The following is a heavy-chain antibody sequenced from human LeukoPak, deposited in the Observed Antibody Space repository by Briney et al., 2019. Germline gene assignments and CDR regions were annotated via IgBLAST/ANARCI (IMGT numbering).Heavy chain of an antibody. CDR3: ARLDASGLDY. CDR2: ISGSGRTI. CDR1: GFAFSSYE. J-gene: IGHJ4*02. V-gene: IGHV3-48*03. D-gene: IGHD6-19*01. Sequence: GGSLRLSCAASGFAFSSYEMNWVRQAPGKGLEWVSYISGSGRTIYYANSVKGRFTISRDNAKNSLYLQMNSLRADDTAVYYCARLDASGLDYWGQGTLVTVSS.